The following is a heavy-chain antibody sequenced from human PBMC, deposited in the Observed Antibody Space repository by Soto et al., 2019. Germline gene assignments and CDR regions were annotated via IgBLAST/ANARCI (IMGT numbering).Heavy chain of an antibody. Sequence: GGSLRLSCAASGFDASVNYMTWVRQAPGKGLEWVSAINNGGSTFYTDSVKGRFTISRDDSKNTLFLQINSLRVEDTAMYYCVRENYYYGMAVWGQGTAVTVSS. J-gene: IGHJ6*02. CDR1: GFDASVNY. V-gene: IGHV3-66*01. CDR3: VRENYYYGMAV. CDR2: INNGGST.